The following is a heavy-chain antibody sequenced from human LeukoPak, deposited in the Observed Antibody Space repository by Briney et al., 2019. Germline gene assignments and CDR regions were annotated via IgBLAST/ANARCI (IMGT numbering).Heavy chain of an antibody. D-gene: IGHD3-10*01. Sequence: NASQTLSLTCAVSGGSIRSGGCSWSWIRQPPGKGLEWIGYIQHSGSTYYNPSLQSRVATSVDRSKNQFSLRLHSVTAADTAVYYCARGGITAFDLWGQGTMVTVSS. CDR1: GGSIRSGGCS. CDR2: IQHSGST. CDR3: ARGGITAFDL. V-gene: IGHV4-30-2*01. J-gene: IGHJ3*01.